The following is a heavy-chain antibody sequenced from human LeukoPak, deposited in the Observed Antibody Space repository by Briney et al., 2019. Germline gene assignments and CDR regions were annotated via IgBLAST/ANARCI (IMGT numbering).Heavy chain of an antibody. Sequence: ASVKVSCKASGYTFTGYYMHWVRQAPGQGLEWMGWINPNSGGTNYAQKFQGRVTMTRDTSISTAYMELSRLRSEDTVVDYCATAVGGASRFDYWGQGTLVTVSS. CDR3: ATAVGGASRFDY. CDR1: GYTFTGYY. J-gene: IGHJ4*02. V-gene: IGHV1-2*02. D-gene: IGHD3-16*01. CDR2: INPNSGGT.